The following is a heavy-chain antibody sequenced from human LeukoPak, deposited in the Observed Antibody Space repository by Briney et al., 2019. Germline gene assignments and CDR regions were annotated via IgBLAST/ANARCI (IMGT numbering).Heavy chain of an antibody. D-gene: IGHD5-24*01. CDR2: ISYDASSK. Sequence: PGGSLRLSCAASGFTFSSYAMHLVRQAPGKGLEWVGVISYDASSKYYTDSVKGRLTISRDNSKNTLYLQMNTLRADDTAVYFCARDLMATIYYYYGMDVWGRGTTVTVSS. CDR3: ARDLMATIYYYYGMDV. CDR1: GFTFSSYA. J-gene: IGHJ6*02. V-gene: IGHV3-30-3*01.